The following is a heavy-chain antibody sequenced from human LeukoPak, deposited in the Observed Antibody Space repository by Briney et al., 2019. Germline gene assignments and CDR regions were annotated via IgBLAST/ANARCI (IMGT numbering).Heavy chain of an antibody. CDR1: GFTFSSYA. J-gene: IGHJ6*03. D-gene: IGHD6-19*01. CDR2: ISGSGGST. V-gene: IGHV3-23*01. Sequence: QPGGSLRLSCAASGFTFSSYAMSWVRQAPGKGLEWVSAISGSGGSTYYADSVKGRFTISRDNSKNTLYLQMNSLRAEDTAVYYCAKATAPPYSSGWENYYYYYMDVWGKGTTVTVSS. CDR3: AKATAPPYSSGWENYYYYYMDV.